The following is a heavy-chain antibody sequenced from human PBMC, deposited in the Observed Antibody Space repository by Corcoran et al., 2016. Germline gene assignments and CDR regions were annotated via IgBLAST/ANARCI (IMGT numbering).Heavy chain of an antibody. J-gene: IGHJ5*02. CDR1: GGSISSYY. CDR2: IYYRGST. V-gene: IGHV4-59*01. CDR3: ARVVAAGHWFDP. D-gene: IGHD6-25*01. Sequence: QVQLQESGPGLVKPSETLSLTCTVSGGSISSYYWSWIRQPPGKGLEWIGYIYYRGSTNYHPSLKSRVTISVDTSNNQFSLKLSSVTAADTAVYYCARVVAAGHWFDPWGQGTLGTVSS.